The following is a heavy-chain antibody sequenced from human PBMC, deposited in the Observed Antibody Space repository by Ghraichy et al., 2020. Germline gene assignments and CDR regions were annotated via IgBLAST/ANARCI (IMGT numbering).Heavy chain of an antibody. Sequence: SETPSLTCTVSGGSISSYYWSWIRQPAGKGLEWIGRIYTSGSTNYNPSLKSRVTMSVDTSKNQFSLKLSSVTAADTAVYYCARVLWLAGSYYFDYWGQGTLVTVSS. CDR1: GGSISSYY. CDR2: IYTSGST. D-gene: IGHD3-10*01. J-gene: IGHJ4*02. CDR3: ARVLWLAGSYYFDY. V-gene: IGHV4-4*07.